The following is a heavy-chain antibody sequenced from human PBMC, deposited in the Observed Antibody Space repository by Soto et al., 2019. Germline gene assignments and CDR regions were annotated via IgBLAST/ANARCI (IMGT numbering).Heavy chain of an antibody. V-gene: IGHV3-33*01. D-gene: IGHD3-10*01. Sequence: QVQLVESGGGVVQPGRSLRLSCAASGFTFSSYGMHWVRQAPGKGLEWVAVIWYDGSNKYYAGSVKGRFTISRDNSKNTLYLQMNSLRAEDTAVYYWAREDYGSGSFDYWGQGTLVTVSS. CDR1: GFTFSSYG. CDR3: AREDYGSGSFDY. CDR2: IWYDGSNK. J-gene: IGHJ4*02.